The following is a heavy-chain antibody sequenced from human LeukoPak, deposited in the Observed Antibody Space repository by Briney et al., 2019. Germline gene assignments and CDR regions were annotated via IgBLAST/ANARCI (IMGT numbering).Heavy chain of an antibody. V-gene: IGHV3-30*02. CDR1: GFTFSSYA. D-gene: IGHD3-10*01. J-gene: IGHJ4*02. Sequence: QTGGSLRLSCAASGFTFSSYAMHWVRQAPGKGLEWVAFIRYDGSNKYYADSVKGRFTISRDNSKNTLYLQMNSLRAEDTAVYYCAKEYYYGSGVHPISGYWGQGTLVTVSS. CDR2: IRYDGSNK. CDR3: AKEYYYGSGVHPISGY.